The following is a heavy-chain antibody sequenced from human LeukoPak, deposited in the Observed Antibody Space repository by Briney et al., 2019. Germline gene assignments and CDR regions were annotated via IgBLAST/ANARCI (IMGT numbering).Heavy chain of an antibody. J-gene: IGHJ5*02. CDR1: GYTFTGYY. Sequence: GGSVKVSCKASGYTFTGYYMHWVRQAAGQGLEWTGWINRNSGGTNYAQTFQGRLTMTSDTSIRTAYMELSRLRSDDTAVYYCARPLLGCSGGSCYYDWFDPWGQGTLVTVSS. V-gene: IGHV1-2*02. D-gene: IGHD2-15*01. CDR3: ARPLLGCSGGSCYYDWFDP. CDR2: INRNSGGT.